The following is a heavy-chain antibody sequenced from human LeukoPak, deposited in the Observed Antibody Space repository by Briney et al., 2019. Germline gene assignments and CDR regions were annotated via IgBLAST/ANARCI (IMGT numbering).Heavy chain of an antibody. J-gene: IGHJ4*02. CDR1: DGSLSSYY. CDR3: ARKFGTGWFFDY. Sequence: SETLSLTCTVSDGSLSSYYWTWIRQPPGKGLEWIGYVSYSGSTDYDPSLASRVTISLDTSKNQFSLRLRSVTAADTAVYYCARKFGTGWFFDYWGRGTLVTVSS. CDR2: VSYSGST. V-gene: IGHV4-59*01. D-gene: IGHD6-19*01.